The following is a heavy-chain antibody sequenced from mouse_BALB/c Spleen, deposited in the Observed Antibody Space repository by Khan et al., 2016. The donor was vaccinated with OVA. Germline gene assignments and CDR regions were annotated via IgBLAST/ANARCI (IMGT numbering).Heavy chain of an antibody. J-gene: IGHJ2*01. Sequence: QVQLKESGPGLVAPSQSLSITCTVSGFSLTSYGVHWVRQPPGKGLEWLGVIWAGGSTNYNSAVMSRLSICKDNSNSQVFLKMNSLKTDDTAMYYCARLEDIWGQGTTLTVSS. CDR2: IWAGGST. D-gene: IGHD1-3*01. V-gene: IGHV2-9*02. CDR3: ARLEDI. CDR1: GFSLTSYG.